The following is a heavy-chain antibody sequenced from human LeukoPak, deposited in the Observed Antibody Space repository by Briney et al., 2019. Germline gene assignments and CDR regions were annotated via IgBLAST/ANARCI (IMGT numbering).Heavy chain of an antibody. J-gene: IGHJ3*02. CDR3: AKDDGGNLPTAFYI. V-gene: IGHV3-23*01. CDR1: GFTFSTYV. D-gene: IGHD4-23*01. CDR2: ISGNGGST. Sequence: GGSLRLSCAASGFTFSTYVMSWVRQAPGKGLEWVSAISGNGGSTNYAEFVTGRFTISRDNSKNALYLQMNGLRAEDTAVYYCAKDDGGNLPTAFYIWGQGTTVTVSS.